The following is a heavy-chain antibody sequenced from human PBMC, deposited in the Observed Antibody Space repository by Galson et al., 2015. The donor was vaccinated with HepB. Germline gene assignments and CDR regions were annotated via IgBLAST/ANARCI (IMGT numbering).Heavy chain of an antibody. CDR2: ISYSGTT. J-gene: IGHJ6*02. CDR3: ARVFQERYHYGIDA. D-gene: IGHD1-1*01. Sequence: LTCTVSGGSISSYYWSWIRQPPGKGLEWIGYISYSGTTNYNPSLKGRVTISVDTSKKQFSLRLTSVTAADPAVFDCARVFQERYHYGIDAWGRGTTVTVSS. CDR1: GGSISSYY. V-gene: IGHV4-59*01.